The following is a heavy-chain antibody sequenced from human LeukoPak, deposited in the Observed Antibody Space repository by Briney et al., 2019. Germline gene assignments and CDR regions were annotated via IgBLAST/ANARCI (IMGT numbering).Heavy chain of an antibody. CDR3: ARVSVGRGSTFDY. CDR1: GFTFSSYA. J-gene: IGHJ4*02. Sequence: PGGSLRLSCAASGFTFSSYAMSWVRQAPGKGLEWVSAISGSGGSTYYADSAKGRFTISRDNSKNTLYLQMNSLRAEDTAVYYCARVSVGRGSTFDYWGQGTLVTVSS. CDR2: ISGSGGST. V-gene: IGHV3-23*01. D-gene: IGHD3-10*01.